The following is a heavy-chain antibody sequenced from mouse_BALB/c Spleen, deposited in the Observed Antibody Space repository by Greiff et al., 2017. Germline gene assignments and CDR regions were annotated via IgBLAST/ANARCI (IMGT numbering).Heavy chain of an antibody. D-gene: IGHD2-3*01. CDR3: ARGGGYYDYYAMDY. Sequence: EVKLVESGGGLVKPGGSLKLSCAASGFTFSSYAMSWVRQSPEKRLEWVAEISSGGSYTYYPDTVTGRFTISRDNAKNTLYLEMSSLRSEDTAMYYCARGGGYYDYYAMDYWGQGTSVTVSS. CDR1: GFTFSSYA. V-gene: IGHV5-9-4*01. CDR2: ISSGGSYT. J-gene: IGHJ4*01.